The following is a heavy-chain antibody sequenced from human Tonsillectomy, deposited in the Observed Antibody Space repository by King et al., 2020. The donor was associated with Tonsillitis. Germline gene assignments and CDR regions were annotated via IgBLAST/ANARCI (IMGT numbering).Heavy chain of an antibody. CDR3: AEDLIDYYDSSGYLDY. J-gene: IGHJ4*02. V-gene: IGHV3-30*18. Sequence: VQLVESGGGVVQPGRSLRLSCAASGFTFSTFDMHWVRQAPGKGLEWVAVISYDGTNKYYVDSVKGRFTISRDNSKNTLYLQMNSLRADDTAVYFCAEDLIDYYDSSGYLDYWGQGTLVTVSS. D-gene: IGHD3-22*01. CDR1: GFTFSTFD. CDR2: ISYDGTNK.